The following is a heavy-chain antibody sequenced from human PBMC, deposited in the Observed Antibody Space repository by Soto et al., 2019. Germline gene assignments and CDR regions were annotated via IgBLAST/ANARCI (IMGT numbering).Heavy chain of an antibody. CDR1: GYTFTSYA. V-gene: IGHV1-3*01. Sequence: GASVKVSCKASGYTFTSYAMHWVRQAPGQRLEWMGWINAVNGNTKYSQKFQGRVTITRDPSASTAYMELSSLRSEDTAVYYCARFRGGAYGMDVWGQGTTVTVSS. D-gene: IGHD2-15*01. J-gene: IGHJ6*02. CDR2: INAVNGNT. CDR3: ARFRGGAYGMDV.